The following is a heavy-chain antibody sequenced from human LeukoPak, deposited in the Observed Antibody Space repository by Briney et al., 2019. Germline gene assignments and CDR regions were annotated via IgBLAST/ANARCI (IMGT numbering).Heavy chain of an antibody. V-gene: IGHV4-59*01. D-gene: IGHD3-22*01. Sequence: SETLSLTCTVSGGSISSYYWSWIRQPPGKGLEWIGYIYYSGSTNYNPSLKSRVTISVDTSKNQFSLKLSSVTAADTAVYYCARDPSYYYDSRDGAFDIWGQGTMVTVSS. CDR1: GGSISSYY. J-gene: IGHJ3*02. CDR3: ARDPSYYYDSRDGAFDI. CDR2: IYYSGST.